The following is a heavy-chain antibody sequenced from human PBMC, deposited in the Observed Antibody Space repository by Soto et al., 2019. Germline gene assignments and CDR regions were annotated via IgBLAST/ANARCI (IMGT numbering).Heavy chain of an antibody. D-gene: IGHD3-3*01. J-gene: IGHJ6*03. Sequence: GGSLRLSCAASGLTFSSYGMHWVRQTPGKGLEWVAVIWYDGSNKYYADSVKGRFTISRDNSKNTLYLQMNSLRAEDTAVYYCARDKDFWSGYYDYYYYYMDVWGKGTTVTVSS. CDR3: ARDKDFWSGYYDYYYYYMDV. CDR2: IWYDGSNK. V-gene: IGHV3-33*01. CDR1: GLTFSSYG.